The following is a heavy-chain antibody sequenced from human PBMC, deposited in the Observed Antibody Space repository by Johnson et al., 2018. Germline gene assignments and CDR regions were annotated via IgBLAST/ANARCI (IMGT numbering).Heavy chain of an antibody. Sequence: EVQLVESGGGLIQPGGSLRLSCAVSGFNVSSNLMTWVRQAPGQGLEWVSIIYSGGSTYYADSLRGRFTISSDNSQNTLFLQMNSLRTEDTAVYYCASRGWWEGGVSDYWGQGSRVTVSS. J-gene: IGHJ4*02. V-gene: IGHV3-53*01. D-gene: IGHD2-8*02. CDR2: IYSGGST. CDR3: ASRGWWEGGVSDY. CDR1: GFNVSSNL.